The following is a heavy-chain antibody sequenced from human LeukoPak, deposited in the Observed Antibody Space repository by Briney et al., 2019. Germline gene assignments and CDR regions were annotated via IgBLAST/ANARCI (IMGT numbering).Heavy chain of an antibody. Sequence: SETLSLTCTVSGGSISSYYWSWIRQPPGKGLEWIGYIYYSGSTNYNPSLKSRVTISVDTSKNQFSLKLSSVTAADTAVYYCARAPVGHYYYYYYMDVWGKGTTVTVSS. CDR2: IYYSGST. CDR3: ARAPVGHYYYYYYMDV. V-gene: IGHV4-59*01. CDR1: GGSISSYY. J-gene: IGHJ6*03. D-gene: IGHD3-16*01.